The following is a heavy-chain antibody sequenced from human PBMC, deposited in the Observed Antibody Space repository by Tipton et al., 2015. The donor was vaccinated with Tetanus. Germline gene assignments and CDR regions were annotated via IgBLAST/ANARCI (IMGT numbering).Heavy chain of an antibody. J-gene: IGHJ6*02. CDR3: ARDSPTGEHYYYYGMDV. D-gene: IGHD4-17*01. V-gene: IGHV4-59*01. Sequence: TLSLTCTVSGGSISSYYWRWIRQPPGKGLEWIGYIYYSGSTNYNPSLKSRVTISVDPSKNQFSLKLSSVTAADTAVYYCARDSPTGEHYYYYGMDVWGQGTTVTVSS. CDR2: IYYSGST. CDR1: GGSISSYY.